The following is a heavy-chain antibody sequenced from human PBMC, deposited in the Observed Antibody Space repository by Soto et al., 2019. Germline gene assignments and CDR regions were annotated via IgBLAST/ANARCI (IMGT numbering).Heavy chain of an antibody. Sequence: PSETLSLTCTFSCGSVRGSLYYLCCIRQPPGKGLEWIGNIFYRGNTYHNPSLKSRVTISVDTSKNQFSLRLSSVTAADTAVYYCARRVMGNIWYSDYWGQGTLVTVSS. CDR1: CGSVRGSLYY. J-gene: IGHJ4*02. CDR3: ARRVMGNIWYSDY. D-gene: IGHD2-21*01. V-gene: IGHV4-39*01. CDR2: IFYRGNT.